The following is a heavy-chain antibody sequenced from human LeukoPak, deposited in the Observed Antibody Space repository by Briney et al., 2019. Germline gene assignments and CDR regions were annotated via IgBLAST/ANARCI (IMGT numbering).Heavy chain of an antibody. Sequence: SETLSLTCAVYGGSFSGYYWSWIRQPPGKGLEWIGEINHSGSNNYNPSLKSRVTISVDTSKNQFSLKLSSVTAADTAVYYCARGAVAGTDIGDYWGQGTLVTVSS. V-gene: IGHV4-34*01. CDR3: ARGAVAGTDIGDY. D-gene: IGHD6-19*01. CDR2: INHSGSN. J-gene: IGHJ4*02. CDR1: GGSFSGYY.